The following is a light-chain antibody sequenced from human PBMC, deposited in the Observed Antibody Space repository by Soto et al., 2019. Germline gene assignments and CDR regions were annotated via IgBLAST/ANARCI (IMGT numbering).Light chain of an antibody. CDR1: SSNIGSNS. V-gene: IGLV1-44*01. CDR3: AAWDDSLNGVI. Sequence: QSVVTQPPSASGTPGQRVTISCSGSSSNIGSNSVNWYQHLPGTAPKLLIYSNNQRPSGVPDRLSGYKSGTSASLDISGLQSEDEADYYCAAWDDSLNGVIFGGGTKLTVL. J-gene: IGLJ2*01. CDR2: SNN.